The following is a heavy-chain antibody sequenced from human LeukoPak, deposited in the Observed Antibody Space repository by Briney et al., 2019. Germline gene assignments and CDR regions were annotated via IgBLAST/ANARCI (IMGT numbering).Heavy chain of an antibody. D-gene: IGHD3-3*01. CDR2: INHSGST. CDR3: ARGFLEWLPIDY. V-gene: IGHV4-34*01. J-gene: IGHJ4*02. Sequence: SETLSLTCTVSGGSISSYYWSRIRQPPGKGLEWIGEINHSGSTNYNPSLKSRVTISVDTSKNQFSLKLSSVTAADTAVYYCARGFLEWLPIDYWGQGTLVTVSS. CDR1: GGSISSYY.